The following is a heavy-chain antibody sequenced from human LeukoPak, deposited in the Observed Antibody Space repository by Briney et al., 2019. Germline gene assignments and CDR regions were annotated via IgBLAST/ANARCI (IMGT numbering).Heavy chain of an antibody. J-gene: IGHJ5*02. Sequence: GESLKISCQGSGYSFTSYWIGWVRQMPGKGLEWMGIIYPGDSDTRYSPSFQGQVTISADKSISAAYLQWSSLKASDTAMYYCARMGSGYSSRHWFDPWGQGTLVTVSS. CDR3: ARMGSGYSSRHWFDP. V-gene: IGHV5-51*01. CDR2: IYPGDSDT. CDR1: GYSFTSYW. D-gene: IGHD6-13*01.